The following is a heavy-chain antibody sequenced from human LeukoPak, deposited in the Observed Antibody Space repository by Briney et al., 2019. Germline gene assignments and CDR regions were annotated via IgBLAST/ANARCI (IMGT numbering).Heavy chain of an antibody. D-gene: IGHD3-22*01. Sequence: ASVKVSCKASGYTFTSYGISWVRQAPGQGLEWMGWISAYNGNTNYAQKLQDRVTMTTNTSTSTAYMELRSLRSDDTAVYYCARVDYYDSSGSFDYWGQGTLVTVSS. CDR2: ISAYNGNT. CDR3: ARVDYYDSSGSFDY. CDR1: GYTFTSYG. V-gene: IGHV1-18*01. J-gene: IGHJ4*02.